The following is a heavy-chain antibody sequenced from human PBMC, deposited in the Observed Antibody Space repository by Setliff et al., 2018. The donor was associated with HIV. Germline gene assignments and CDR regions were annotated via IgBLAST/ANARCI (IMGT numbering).Heavy chain of an antibody. D-gene: IGHD3-10*01. Sequence: ASVKVSCKASGYRFTTYNIHWVRQGPGQGLEWMGMINTSGGSPNYAQKFQGRVTITADESTNTAYMEMSSLRSEDTAVYYCANLVIIKSYFDYWGQGTLVTVSS. CDR2: INTSGGSP. CDR1: GYRFTTYN. V-gene: IGHV1-46*01. CDR3: ANLVIIKSYFDY. J-gene: IGHJ4*02.